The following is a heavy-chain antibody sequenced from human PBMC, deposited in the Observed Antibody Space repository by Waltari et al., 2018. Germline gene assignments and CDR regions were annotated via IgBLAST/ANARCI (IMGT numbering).Heavy chain of an antibody. Sequence: EVRLAESGGGLVQPWGSLRLSCAAPGFRFTDHWMHWVRQAPGKGLVWVSHINIDGSVTNYGNAVQGRFTISRDNAKKTIYLQMNGLRAEDTALYYCVRSLNFTSEMWGQGTMVTVSS. J-gene: IGHJ3*02. V-gene: IGHV3-74*01. CDR3: VRSLNFTSEM. CDR2: INIDGSVT. CDR1: GFRFTDHW.